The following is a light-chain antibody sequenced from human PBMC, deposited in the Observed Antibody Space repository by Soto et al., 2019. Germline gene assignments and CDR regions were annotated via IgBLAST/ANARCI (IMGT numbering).Light chain of an antibody. CDR2: GNT. Sequence: QSVLTQPPSMSGAPGQRVTIPCTGSSSNIGAGYDVHWYQLLPGTAPQLLIYGNTNRPSGVPDRFSGSKSGTSASLAITGLRAEDEADYYCQSHDSSLNSWVFGGGTKLTVL. CDR3: QSHDSSLNSWV. CDR1: SSNIGAGYD. J-gene: IGLJ3*02. V-gene: IGLV1-40*01.